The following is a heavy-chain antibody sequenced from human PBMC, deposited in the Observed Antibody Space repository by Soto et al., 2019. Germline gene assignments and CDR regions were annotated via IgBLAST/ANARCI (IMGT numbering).Heavy chain of an antibody. CDR3: ARLDSTMITFDY. V-gene: IGHV1-69*06. D-gene: IGHD5-18*01. CDR1: GDSFKNYA. J-gene: IGHJ4*02. Sequence: QVQLVQSGAEVKKPGSSVKISCKTSGDSFKNYAIGWVRQVPGQGLEWTGSISPLFGTTNYARIFEGRVTITADKSTTTVYMELGSLRSEDTAVYYCARLDSTMITFDYWGQGTLVSVSS. CDR2: ISPLFGTT.